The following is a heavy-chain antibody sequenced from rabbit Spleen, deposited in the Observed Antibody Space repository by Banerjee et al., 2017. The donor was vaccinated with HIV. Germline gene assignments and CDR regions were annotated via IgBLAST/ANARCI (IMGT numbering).Heavy chain of an antibody. Sequence: QEQLEESGGGLVQPGGSLKLSCKASGFDLSHYYYIYWVRRAAGKGLEWIACINAATGNPVYATWAKGRFTIARPSTTTVTLRMTSLTAADRAAYFCARDLVVVIGWNFYLWGPGTLVTVS. V-gene: IGHV1S45*01. CDR1: GFDLSHYYY. J-gene: IGHJ6*01. D-gene: IGHD8-1*01. CDR3: ARDLVVVIGWNFYL. CDR2: INAATGNP.